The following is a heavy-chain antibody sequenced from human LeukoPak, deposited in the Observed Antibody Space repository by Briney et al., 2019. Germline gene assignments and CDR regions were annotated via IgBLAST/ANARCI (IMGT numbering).Heavy chain of an antibody. CDR3: VRSYHLPENWFDP. CDR1: GDSINSDDYY. J-gene: IGHJ5*02. D-gene: IGHD2-2*01. Sequence: SETLSLTCTVSGDSINSDDYYWTWIRQPAGKGLEWIGRIHIDGRTNYNPSLKSRVSISLDTSKNVFSLKMTSVIAADTAVYYCVRSYHLPENWFDPWGQGTMVTVSS. V-gene: IGHV4-61*02. CDR2: IHIDGRT.